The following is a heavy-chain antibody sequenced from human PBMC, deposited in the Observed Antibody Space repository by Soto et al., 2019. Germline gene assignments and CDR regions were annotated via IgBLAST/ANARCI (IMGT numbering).Heavy chain of an antibody. D-gene: IGHD5-12*01. Sequence: KPSETLSLTXTVSGGSMSSGNYYWSWIRQHPGKGLEWIGYIYYSGSTYYNPSLKSRATISSDTSKNRFSLKLSSVTAADTAVYYCARDRGRNYGMDVWGQGTTVTVSS. J-gene: IGHJ6*02. V-gene: IGHV4-31*02. CDR3: ARDRGRNYGMDV. CDR1: GGSMSSGNYY. CDR2: IYYSGST.